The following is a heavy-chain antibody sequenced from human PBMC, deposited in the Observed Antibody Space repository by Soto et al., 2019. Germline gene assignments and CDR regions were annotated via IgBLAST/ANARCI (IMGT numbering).Heavy chain of an antibody. J-gene: IGHJ4*02. CDR1: GFTFSSYG. CDR3: ARLPTLNYYDSSGYRDY. Sequence: PGGSLRLSCAASGFTFSSYGMHWVRQAPGKGLEWVAVIWYDGSNKYYADSVKGRFTISRDNSKNTLYLQMNSLRAEDTAVYYCARLPTLNYYDSSGYRDYWGQGTLVTVSS. CDR2: IWYDGSNK. V-gene: IGHV3-33*01. D-gene: IGHD3-22*01.